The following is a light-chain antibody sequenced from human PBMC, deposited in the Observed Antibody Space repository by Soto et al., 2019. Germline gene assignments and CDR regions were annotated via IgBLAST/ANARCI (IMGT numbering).Light chain of an antibody. J-gene: IGKJ1*01. CDR2: DGG. CDR3: QQYGSSSWT. Sequence: EIVLTQSPGTLSLSPGERATLSCRASQSVSSNLAWYQQKPGQAPRLLICDGGKRATGFPDRFSGSGSGTDFTLTISRLEPEDFAVYYCQQYGSSSWTFGQGTKVDI. CDR1: QSVSSN. V-gene: IGKV3-20*01.